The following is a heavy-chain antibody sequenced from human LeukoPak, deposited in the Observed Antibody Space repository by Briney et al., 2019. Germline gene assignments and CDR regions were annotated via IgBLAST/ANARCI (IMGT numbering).Heavy chain of an antibody. D-gene: IGHD4-11*01. Sequence: GGSLRLSCVASGFNFSDYAMNWVRQAPGKGLEWVSAISGSGGTTHYADSVRGRFAISRDNSKNTLSLQMSHLRHEDTARYYCAKDRYSNYGNWFDPWGQGTQVTVFS. CDR1: GFNFSDYA. J-gene: IGHJ5*02. CDR2: ISGSGGTT. V-gene: IGHV3-23*01. CDR3: AKDRYSNYGNWFDP.